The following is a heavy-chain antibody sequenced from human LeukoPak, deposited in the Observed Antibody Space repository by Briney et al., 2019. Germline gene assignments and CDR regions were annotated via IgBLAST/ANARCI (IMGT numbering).Heavy chain of an antibody. J-gene: IGHJ3*01. Sequence: PGGSLRLSCAASGFTFSNYWMHWVRQAPGMGLVWVSSIRFDGGDTAYAVSAKGRFTISRDNAKNTLFLQMNNLRAEDTAVYYCAKEMDGFDVWGQGTLATASS. CDR2: IRFDGGDT. V-gene: IGHV3-74*01. CDR3: AKEMDGFDV. CDR1: GFTFSNYW.